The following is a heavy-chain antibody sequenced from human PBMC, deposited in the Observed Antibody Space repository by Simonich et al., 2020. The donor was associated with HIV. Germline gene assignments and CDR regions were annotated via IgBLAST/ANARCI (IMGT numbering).Heavy chain of an antibody. CDR2: INSDGSIT. V-gene: IGHV3-74*01. D-gene: IGHD3-22*01. CDR1: GFTFSSYG. CDR3: ARFAYYDSSGYYGYFQH. Sequence: EVQLVESGGGLVQPGGSLRLSFADSGFTFSSYGVNWVRKAQGKGLWWVSRINSDGSITNYGDSVKGRFTISRDNAKNTLHLQMNSLRAEDTAVYYCARFAYYDSSGYYGYFQHWGQGTLVTVSS. J-gene: IGHJ1*01.